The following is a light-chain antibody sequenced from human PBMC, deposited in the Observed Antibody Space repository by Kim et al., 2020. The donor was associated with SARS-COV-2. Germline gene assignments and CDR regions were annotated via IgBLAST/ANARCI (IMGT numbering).Light chain of an antibody. CDR1: SLRSYY. V-gene: IGLV3-19*01. Sequence: ALGPAIRITCPGDSLRSYYASWYQQKPGQAPVLVIYGKNNRPSGIPDRFSGSSSGNTASLTITGAQAEDEADYYCNSRDSSGNHLVFGGGTQLTVL. J-gene: IGLJ3*02. CDR3: NSRDSSGNHLV. CDR2: GKN.